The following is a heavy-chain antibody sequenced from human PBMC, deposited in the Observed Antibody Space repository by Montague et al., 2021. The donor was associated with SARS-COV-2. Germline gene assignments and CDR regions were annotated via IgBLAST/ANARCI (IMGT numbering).Heavy chain of an antibody. J-gene: IGHJ4*02. V-gene: IGHV3-30*04. CDR2: ISYDGSNK. Sequence: LRLSFSASGFTFSSYAMHWVRQASGKGLEWVAVISYDGSNKYYADSVKGRFTISRDNSKNTLYLQMNSLRAEDTAVYYCARDNYDYVWGSYRYIYWGQGTLVTVSS. CDR1: GFTFSSYA. CDR3: ARDNYDYVWGSYRYIY. D-gene: IGHD3-16*02.